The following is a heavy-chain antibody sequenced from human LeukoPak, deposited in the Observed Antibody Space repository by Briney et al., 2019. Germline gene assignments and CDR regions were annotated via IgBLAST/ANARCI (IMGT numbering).Heavy chain of an antibody. J-gene: IGHJ4*02. V-gene: IGHV4-34*01. D-gene: IGHD3-22*01. CDR1: GGSLSGYY. Sequence: SETLSLTCAVYGGSLSGYYWSWIRQPPGKGLEWIGEINHSGSTNYNPSLKSRVTISVDTSKNQFSLKLSSATAADTAVYYCARKKSQRYYYDSSGYYATGYFDYWGQGTLVTVSS. CDR3: ARKKSQRYYYDSSGYYATGYFDY. CDR2: INHSGST.